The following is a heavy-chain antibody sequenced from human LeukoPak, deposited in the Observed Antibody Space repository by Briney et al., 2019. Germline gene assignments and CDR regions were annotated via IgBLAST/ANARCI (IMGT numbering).Heavy chain of an antibody. V-gene: IGHV1-18*01. CDR1: GYTFTSYG. CDR3: AWGYYDSSGYYYTAFDI. CDR2: ISAYNGNT. Sequence: ASVKVSCKASGYTFTSYGISWVRQAPGQGLEWMGWISAYNGNTNYAQKLQGRVTMTTDTSTSTAYMELRSLRSDDTAVYYCAWGYYDSSGYYYTAFDIWGQGTMVTVSS. J-gene: IGHJ3*02. D-gene: IGHD3-22*01.